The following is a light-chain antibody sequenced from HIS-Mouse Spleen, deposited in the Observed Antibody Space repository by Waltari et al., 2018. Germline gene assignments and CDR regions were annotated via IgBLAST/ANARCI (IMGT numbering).Light chain of an antibody. CDR1: SSDVGRYNL. Sequence: QSALTQPASVSGSPGQSITISCTGTSSDVGRYNLVSLYPQHPGKAPKLMIYEGSKRPSGVSNRFSGYKSGNTASLTISGLQAEDEADYYCCSYAGSSTWVFGGGTKLTVL. V-gene: IGLV2-23*01. J-gene: IGLJ3*02. CDR3: CSYAGSSTWV. CDR2: EGS.